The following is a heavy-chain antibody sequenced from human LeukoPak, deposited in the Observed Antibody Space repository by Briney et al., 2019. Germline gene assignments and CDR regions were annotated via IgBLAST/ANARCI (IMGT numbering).Heavy chain of an antibody. CDR3: VKDPFYGGNPLYYFDY. CDR1: GFTFSSYA. D-gene: IGHD4-23*01. CDR2: ITGDGGRT. J-gene: IGHJ4*02. Sequence: GGSLRLSCSASGFTFSSYAMHWVRQAPGKGLECVSAITGDGGRTYYADSVKGRFTISRDNSKNTLYLQMSSLRVEDTAVYYCVKDPFYGGNPLYYFDYWGQGTLVAVSS. V-gene: IGHV3-64D*06.